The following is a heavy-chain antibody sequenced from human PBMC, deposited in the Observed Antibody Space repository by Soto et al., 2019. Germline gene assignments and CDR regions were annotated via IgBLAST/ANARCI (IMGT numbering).Heavy chain of an antibody. CDR2: IYTGGTT. V-gene: IGHV3-53*01. CDR1: GFRVSDNY. D-gene: IGHD3-16*01. CDR3: ATGGLGGFFARMYQFAH. J-gene: IGHJ1*01. Sequence: PGGSLRLSCAASGFRVSDNYMSWVRQAPGQALEWVSIIYTGGTTYYADSVKGRFTISRDSSKNTLYLQMNSLRADDTAVYYCATGGLGGFFARMYQFAHRGQRTPVLVSS.